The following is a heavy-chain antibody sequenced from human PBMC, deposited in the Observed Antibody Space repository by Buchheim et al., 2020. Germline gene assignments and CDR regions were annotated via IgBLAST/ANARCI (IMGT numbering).Heavy chain of an antibody. CDR2: MNPNSGNT. D-gene: IGHD5-24*01. J-gene: IGHJ4*02. CDR1: GYTFTGYY. CDR3: ARGYVVRWLQSNSQFDY. V-gene: IGHV1-8*02. Sequence: QVQLVQSGAEVKKPGASVKVSCKASGYTFTGYYMHWVRQAPGQGLEWMGWMNPNSGNTGYAQKFQGRVTMTRNTSISTAYMELSSLRSEDTAVYYCARGYVVRWLQSNSQFDYWGQGTL.